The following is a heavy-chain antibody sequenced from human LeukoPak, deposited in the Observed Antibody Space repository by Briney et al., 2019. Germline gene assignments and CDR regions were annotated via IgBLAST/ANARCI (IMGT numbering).Heavy chain of an antibody. D-gene: IGHD3-22*01. Sequence: GASVKVSCKASGYTFTGYYMHWVRQAPGQGLEWMGWINPNSGGTNYAQKFQGRVTMTRDTSISTAYMELSRLRSDDTAVYYCARNSYDSSGYYFDYWGQGTLVTVSS. J-gene: IGHJ4*02. CDR1: GYTFTGYY. V-gene: IGHV1-2*02. CDR3: ARNSYDSSGYYFDY. CDR2: INPNSGGT.